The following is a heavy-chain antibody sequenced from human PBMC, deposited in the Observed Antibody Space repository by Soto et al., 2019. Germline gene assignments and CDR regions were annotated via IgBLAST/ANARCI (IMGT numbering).Heavy chain of an antibody. CDR1: GYIFSSYY. V-gene: IGHV1-46*01. D-gene: IGHD5-18*01. J-gene: IGHJ4*02. Sequence: QVQLVQSGAEMKKPGASVKVSCKASGYIFSSYYMHWVRQAPGQGLEWMGIINPRGGFTNYAQKFQCRVTVTRDTSTSTVYMELSSLRSDDTAVYYCAKQLGYNYGDFDYWGQGTLVTVSS. CDR2: INPRGGFT. CDR3: AKQLGYNYGDFDY.